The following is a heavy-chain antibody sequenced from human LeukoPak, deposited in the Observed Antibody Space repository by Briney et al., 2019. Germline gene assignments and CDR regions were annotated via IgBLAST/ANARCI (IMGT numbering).Heavy chain of an antibody. D-gene: IGHD3-3*01. CDR1: GGSISSYY. CDR2: IYYSGST. J-gene: IGHJ4*02. Sequence: RASETLSLTCTVSGGSISSYYWSWIRQPPGKGLEWIGYIYYSGSTNYNPSLKSRVTISVDTSKNQFSLKLSSVTAADTAVYYCARSRYWSEYYFDYWGQGTLVTVSS. V-gene: IGHV4-59*01. CDR3: ARSRYWSEYYFDY.